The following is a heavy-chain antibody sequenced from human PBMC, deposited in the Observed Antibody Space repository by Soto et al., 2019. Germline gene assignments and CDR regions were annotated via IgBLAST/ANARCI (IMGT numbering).Heavy chain of an antibody. CDR2: ISPHNGKT. CDR1: GYSFTSYG. J-gene: IGHJ4*02. Sequence: ASVKVSCKASGYSFTSYGITWVRQAPGQGLEWMGWISPHNGKTNYPQKFQGRVTMTADASTDTAYMELSSLRSEDTAVYYCATARFAGSYYNVYFDYWGQGTLVTVSS. CDR3: ATARFAGSYYNVYFDY. D-gene: IGHD3-10*01. V-gene: IGHV1-18*01.